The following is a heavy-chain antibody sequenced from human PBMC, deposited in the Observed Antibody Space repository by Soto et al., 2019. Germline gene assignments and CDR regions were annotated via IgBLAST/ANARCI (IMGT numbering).Heavy chain of an antibody. Sequence: GGSLRLSCAASGFTFSSYGMHWVRQAPGKGLEWVAVISYDGSNKYYADSVKGRFTISRDNSKNTLYLQMNSLRAEDTAVYYCAKAYYDILTLVDYWGQGTLVTVSS. CDR3: AKAYYDILTLVDY. V-gene: IGHV3-30*18. D-gene: IGHD3-9*01. CDR2: ISYDGSNK. J-gene: IGHJ4*02. CDR1: GFTFSSYG.